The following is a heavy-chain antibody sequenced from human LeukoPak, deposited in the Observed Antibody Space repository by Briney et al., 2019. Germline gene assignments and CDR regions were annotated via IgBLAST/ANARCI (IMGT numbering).Heavy chain of an antibody. J-gene: IGHJ4*02. CDR2: INWNGGST. V-gene: IGHV3-20*04. CDR3: AREQLDTAMVHYFDY. CDR1: GFTFDDYG. D-gene: IGHD5-18*01. Sequence: GGSLRLSCAASGFTFDDYGMSWVRQAPGKGLEWVSGINWNGGSTGYADSVKGRFTTSRDNAKNSLYLQMNSLRAEDTALYYCAREQLDTAMVHYFDYWGQGTLVTVSS.